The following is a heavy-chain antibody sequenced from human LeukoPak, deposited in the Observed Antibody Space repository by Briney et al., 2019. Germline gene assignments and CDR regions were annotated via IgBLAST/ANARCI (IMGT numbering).Heavy chain of an antibody. CDR1: GFTFSSYG. D-gene: IGHD3-22*01. V-gene: IGHV3-33*08. CDR3: ARNLNAATLEYYYDSTIGY. CDR2: IWYDGSNK. J-gene: IGHJ4*02. Sequence: PGGSLRLSCEASGFTFSSYGMHWVRQAPGKGLEWVAVIWYDGSNKYYADSVKGRFTISRDNSKNTLYLRMNSLRAEDTAVYYCARNLNAATLEYYYDSTIGYWGQGTLVTVSS.